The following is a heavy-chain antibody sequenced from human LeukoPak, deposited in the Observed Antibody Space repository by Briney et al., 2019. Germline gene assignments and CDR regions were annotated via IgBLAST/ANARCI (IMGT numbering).Heavy chain of an antibody. V-gene: IGHV4-61*02. CDR1: GDSISSGNYY. Sequence: SETLSLTCTVSGDSISSGNYYWSWIRQSAGKGLEWIGRIYTSGSANYNPSLKSRVTISLDTSKNQFSLKVRSVIAADTAVYYCARASRLSYDSLTGYWFDYWGQGTLVTVSS. CDR2: IYTSGSA. D-gene: IGHD3-9*01. J-gene: IGHJ4*02. CDR3: ARASRLSYDSLTGYWFDY.